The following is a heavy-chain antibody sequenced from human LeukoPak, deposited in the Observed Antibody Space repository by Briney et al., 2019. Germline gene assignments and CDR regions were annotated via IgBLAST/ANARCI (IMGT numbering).Heavy chain of an antibody. V-gene: IGHV4-39*01. D-gene: IGHD6-13*01. Sequence: SETLSLTCTVSGGSISSAAYYWGWVRQPPGKGLDGFGSIYYTETTYYSPSLQTRATLSFDTSKNQFSLKLTSVTAADTAVYFCARRPIAAGNNWFDPWGQGTLVTVSS. CDR2: IYYTETT. CDR1: GGSISSAAYY. CDR3: ARRPIAAGNNWFDP. J-gene: IGHJ5*02.